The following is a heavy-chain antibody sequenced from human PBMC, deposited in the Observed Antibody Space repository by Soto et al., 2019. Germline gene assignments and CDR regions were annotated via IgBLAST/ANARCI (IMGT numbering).Heavy chain of an antibody. CDR3: EREDDGGDSSDV. J-gene: IGHJ6*02. V-gene: IGHV4-30-4*08. D-gene: IGHD2-21*02. CDR2: IHHSGSI. Sequence: QVQLQQSGPGLVKPSQTLSLTCTVSGDSISSDYYHWTWIRQSPGKGLEWIGYIHHSGSILYNPSLKSRVTISVDTSKNHSSLHLTSVTAADTAVYFCEREDDGGDSSDVWGQGTTVTVSS. CDR1: GDSISSDYYH.